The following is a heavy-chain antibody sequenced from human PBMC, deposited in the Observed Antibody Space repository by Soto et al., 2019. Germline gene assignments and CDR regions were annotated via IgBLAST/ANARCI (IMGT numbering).Heavy chain of an antibody. V-gene: IGHV3-30-3*01. CDR1: GFTFSSYA. CDR3: ARDWGYDILTGGMDV. Sequence: LRLSCAASGFTFSSYAMHWVRQAPGKGLEWVAVISYDGSNKYYADSVKGRLTISRDNSKNTLYLQMNSLRAEDTAVYYCARDWGYDILTGGMDVWGQGTTVTVS. D-gene: IGHD3-9*01. J-gene: IGHJ6*02. CDR2: ISYDGSNK.